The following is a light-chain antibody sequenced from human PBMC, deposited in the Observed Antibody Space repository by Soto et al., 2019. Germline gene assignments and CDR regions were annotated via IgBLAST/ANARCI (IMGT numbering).Light chain of an antibody. CDR3: AAWDDSLNGVL. CDR2: NNN. Sequence: QSVLTQPPSASGIPGQRVTISCSGSSSNIGSNPVHWYQQVPGTAPKLLIHNNNQRPSGVPARFSGSKSGTSASLAISGLQSEDEADYYCAAWDDSLNGVLFGGGTKLTVL. CDR1: SSNIGSNP. V-gene: IGLV1-44*01. J-gene: IGLJ2*01.